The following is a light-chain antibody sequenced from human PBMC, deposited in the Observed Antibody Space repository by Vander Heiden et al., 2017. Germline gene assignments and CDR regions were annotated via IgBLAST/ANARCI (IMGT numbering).Light chain of an antibody. CDR2: EVS. J-gene: IGLJ2*01. V-gene: IGLV2-14*01. CDR3: SSYTSSSTLVV. CDR1: SSDAGGNNY. Sequence: QSALTQPLSVSGSPGQSSTISCPGTSSDAGGNNYVSWHQPHPGRAPKPMIYEVSNRPSGVSNRFSGSKSGNTASLTISGLQAEDEADYYCSSYTSSSTLVVFGGGTKLTVL.